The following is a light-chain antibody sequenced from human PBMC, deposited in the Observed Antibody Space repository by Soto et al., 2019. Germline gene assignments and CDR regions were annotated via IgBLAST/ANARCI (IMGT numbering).Light chain of an antibody. CDR2: GVS. CDR3: SSYTSSNTLYV. V-gene: IGLV2-14*03. Sequence: QSALTQPASVSGSPGQSITISCTGTSSDVGGYNYVSWYQQHPGKAPKLMIYGVSNRPSGVSNRFSGSKSGNTASLTISGLQAEDEADYYCSSYTSSNTLYVFGTGTKVTVL. CDR1: SSDVGGYNY. J-gene: IGLJ1*01.